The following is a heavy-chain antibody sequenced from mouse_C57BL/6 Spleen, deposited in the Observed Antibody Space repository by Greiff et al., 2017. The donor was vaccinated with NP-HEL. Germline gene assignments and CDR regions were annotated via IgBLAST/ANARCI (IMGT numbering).Heavy chain of an antibody. CDR1: GFNIKDDY. CDR2: IDPENGDT. CDR3: TTRSNYAAMDY. V-gene: IGHV14-4*01. Sequence: EVQLQESGAELVRPGASVKLSCTASGFNIKDDYMHWVKQRPEQGLEWIGWIDPENGDTEYASKFQGKATITADTSSNTTYLQLSSLTSEDTAVYDCTTRSNYAAMDYWGQGTSVTVSS. J-gene: IGHJ4*01. D-gene: IGHD2-5*01.